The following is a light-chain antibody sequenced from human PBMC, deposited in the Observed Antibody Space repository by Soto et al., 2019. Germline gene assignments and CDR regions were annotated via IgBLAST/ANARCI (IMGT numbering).Light chain of an antibody. CDR3: QQYDSYSRT. CDR1: YSISSL. J-gene: IGKJ1*01. Sequence: DVQITQAPSTLSASVGDRITITCLSCYSISSLLAWYQQKLGKAPKLLIYDVSSLESGVPSRFSGSGSGTEFTLTICSLQPDDFATYYCQQYDSYSRTFGQGTKVDIK. CDR2: DVS. V-gene: IGKV1-5*01.